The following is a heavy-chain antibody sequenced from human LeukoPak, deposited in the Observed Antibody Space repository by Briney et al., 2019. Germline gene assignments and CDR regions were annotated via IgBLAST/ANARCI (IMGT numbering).Heavy chain of an antibody. Sequence: PGGSLRLSCAASGLTVSSNYMSWVRQAPGKGLEWVSAISGSGGSTYYADSVKGRFTISRDNSKNTLYLQMNSLRAEDTAVYYCARDVIGNSYGLTLNYFDYWGQGTLVTVSS. CDR1: GLTVSSNY. D-gene: IGHD5-18*01. CDR2: ISGSGGST. CDR3: ARDVIGNSYGLTLNYFDY. V-gene: IGHV3-23*01. J-gene: IGHJ4*02.